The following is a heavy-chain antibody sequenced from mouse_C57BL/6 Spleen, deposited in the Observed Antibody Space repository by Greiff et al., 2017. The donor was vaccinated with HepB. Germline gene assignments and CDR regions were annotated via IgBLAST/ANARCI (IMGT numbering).Heavy chain of an antibody. V-gene: IGHV2-5*01. CDR1: GFSLTSYG. D-gene: IGHD2-4*01. CDR2: IWRGGST. J-gene: IGHJ4*01. CDR3: AKKGHYDYDDAMDY. Sequence: QVQLQQSGPGLVQPSQSLSITCTVSGFSLTSYGVHWVRQSPGKGLEWLGVIWRGGSTDYNAAFMSRLSITKDNSKSQVFFKMNSLQADDTAIYYCAKKGHYDYDDAMDYWGQGTSVTVSS.